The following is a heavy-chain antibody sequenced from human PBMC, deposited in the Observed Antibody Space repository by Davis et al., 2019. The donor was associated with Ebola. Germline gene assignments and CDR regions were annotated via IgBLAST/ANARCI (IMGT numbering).Heavy chain of an antibody. V-gene: IGHV3-43*02. J-gene: IGHJ5*01. CDR3: ARDTARYHSAIGPNWANNWFDP. D-gene: IGHD2-2*01. CDR1: GFKFDDYP. Sequence: GESLKISCAASGFKFDDYPMHWVRQVPGKGLEWVSLISGDGSGSYYADSVKGRFTISRDNGKNSLFLQMNSLRIEDTALYYCARDTARYHSAIGPNWANNWFDPWGQGTLVTVSS. CDR2: ISGDGSGS.